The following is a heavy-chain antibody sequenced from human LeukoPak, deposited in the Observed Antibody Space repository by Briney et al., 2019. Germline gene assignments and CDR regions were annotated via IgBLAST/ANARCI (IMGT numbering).Heavy chain of an antibody. Sequence: PGGSLRLSCAASGFAFSNFWIHWVRHAPGKGLLWVSRINSDGSETAYADSVQGRFTISRDNAKNTLYLQMNSLRAEDTAVYYCAKVNCAGRCTSSDWYFDLWGRGTLVTVSS. D-gene: IGHD2-21*01. J-gene: IGHJ2*01. CDR2: INSDGSET. CDR3: AKVNCAGRCTSSDWYFDL. V-gene: IGHV3-74*01. CDR1: GFAFSNFW.